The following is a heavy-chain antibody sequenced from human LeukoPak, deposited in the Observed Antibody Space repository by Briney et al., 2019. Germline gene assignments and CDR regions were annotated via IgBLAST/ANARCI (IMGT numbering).Heavy chain of an antibody. CDR1: GYTFTSYD. J-gene: IGHJ5*02. V-gene: IGHV1-46*01. Sequence: ASVKVSCKASGYTFTSYDINWVRQAPGQGLEWLGLINPSGSSTLYAQKFQGRVTMTRDMSTTTDYMELSSLRSEDTAVYYCARDNSVGDIAWWFDPWGQGTLVTVSS. D-gene: IGHD3-16*02. CDR2: INPSGSST. CDR3: ARDNSVGDIAWWFDP.